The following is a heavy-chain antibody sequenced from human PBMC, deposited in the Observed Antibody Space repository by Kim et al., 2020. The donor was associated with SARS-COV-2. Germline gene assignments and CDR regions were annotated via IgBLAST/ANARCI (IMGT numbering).Heavy chain of an antibody. J-gene: IGHJ2*01. Sequence: GGSLRLSCAASGFTFSSYTMHWVRQAPGKGLEWVAVISYDGSNKYYADSVKGRFTISRDNSKNTLYLQMNSLRAEDTAVYYCARASSSRSPDWYFDLWGRGTLVTVSS. CDR2: ISYDGSNK. CDR3: ARASSSRSPDWYFDL. D-gene: IGHD6-13*01. V-gene: IGHV3-30*04. CDR1: GFTFSSYT.